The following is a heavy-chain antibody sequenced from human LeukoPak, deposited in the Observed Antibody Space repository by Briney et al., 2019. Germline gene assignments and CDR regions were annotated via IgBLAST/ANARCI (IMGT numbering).Heavy chain of an antibody. D-gene: IGHD3-10*01. V-gene: IGHV3-9*01. Sequence: GRSLRLSCAASGFTFDEYAMHWVRQAPGKGLEWVSGISYSSGSIGYVDSVKGRFTISRDNAKNSLYLQMNSLRAEDTAIYYCARVFWFGELFYWGQGTLVTVSS. CDR2: ISYSSGSI. CDR1: GFTFDEYA. CDR3: ARVFWFGELFY. J-gene: IGHJ4*02.